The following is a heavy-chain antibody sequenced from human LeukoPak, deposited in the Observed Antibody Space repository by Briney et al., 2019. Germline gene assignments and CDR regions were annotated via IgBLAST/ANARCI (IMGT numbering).Heavy chain of an antibody. Sequence: PGGSLRLSCAASGFTFSSYAMSWVRQAPGKGLEWVSAISGSGGSTYYADSVKGRFTISRDNSKNTLYLQMNSLRAEDTAVYYCAKTGPQYCSSTSCYYFDYWGQGTLVTVSS. V-gene: IGHV3-23*01. CDR2: ISGSGGST. CDR1: GFTFSSYA. CDR3: AKTGPQYCSSTSCYYFDY. J-gene: IGHJ4*02. D-gene: IGHD2-2*01.